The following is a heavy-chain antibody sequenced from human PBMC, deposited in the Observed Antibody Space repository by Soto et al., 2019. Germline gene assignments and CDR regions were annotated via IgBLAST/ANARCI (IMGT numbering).Heavy chain of an antibody. CDR3: AMVDLYVTPTPQDV. V-gene: IGHV1-18*04. D-gene: IGHD3-16*01. CDR1: GYTFTGYY. Sequence: GASVKVSCAASGYTFTGYYMHWVRQAPGQGLEWLGWISPYTGNTYYATKVQGRLTLTTDTSTSTAFMDLGSLTSADTAVYYCAMVDLYVTPTPQDVWGQGTTVTVSS. CDR2: ISPYTGNT. J-gene: IGHJ6*02.